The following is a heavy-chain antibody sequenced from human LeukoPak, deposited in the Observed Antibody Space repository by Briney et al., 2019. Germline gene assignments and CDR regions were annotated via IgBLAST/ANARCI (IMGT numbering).Heavy chain of an antibody. J-gene: IGHJ4*02. CDR2: IRYDGSNK. CDR3: AKDRGSGSYYQERPFDY. CDR1: GLTFSRYG. Sequence: PRGSLRLSCAASGLTFSRYGMHWVRQAPGKGLEWVAFIRYDGSNKYYADSVKGRFTISRDNSKNTLYLQMNSLRAEDTAVYYCAKDRGSGSYYQERPFDYWGQGTLVTVSS. D-gene: IGHD3-10*01. V-gene: IGHV3-30*02.